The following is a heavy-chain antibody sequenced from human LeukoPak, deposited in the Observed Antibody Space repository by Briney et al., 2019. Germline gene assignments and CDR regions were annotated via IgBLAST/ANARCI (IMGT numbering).Heavy chain of an antibody. D-gene: IGHD2-2*01. Sequence: GASVKVSCKASGYTFTSYYMHWVRQAPGQGLEWMGIINPSGGSTSYAQKFQGRVTMTRDTSTSTVYMELSSLRSEDTAVYYCARFGPLDSPYCSSTSCYQDYYYYGMDVWGQGTTVTVSS. CDR2: INPSGGST. V-gene: IGHV1-46*01. CDR3: ARFGPLDSPYCSSTSCYQDYYYYGMDV. J-gene: IGHJ6*02. CDR1: GYTFTSYY.